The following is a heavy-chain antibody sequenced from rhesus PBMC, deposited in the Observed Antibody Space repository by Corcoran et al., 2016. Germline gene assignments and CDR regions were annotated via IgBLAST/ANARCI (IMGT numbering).Heavy chain of an antibody. CDR1: GYSFTSYW. CDR3: ATTLTVTTSWYFDL. D-gene: IGHD4-23*01. V-gene: IGHV5-20*01. J-gene: IGHJ2*01. Sequence: EVQLVQSGAEVKRPGESLKISCKTSGYSFTSYWISWVRQMPGKGLEWMGAIDPIDSDTRYNPSCQGQVTISADKSSSTAYLQWSRLKASDTATYYCATTLTVTTSWYFDLWGPGTPITISS. CDR2: IDPIDSDT.